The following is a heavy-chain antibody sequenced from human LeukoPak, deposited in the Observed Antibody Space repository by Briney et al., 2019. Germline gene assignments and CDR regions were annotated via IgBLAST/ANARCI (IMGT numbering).Heavy chain of an antibody. CDR2: ISSTSSTM. Sequence: PGGSLRLSCAASGFXFSSYSMNWVRQAPGKGREWVSYISSTSSTMYYAGSVKGRFTISRDNAKNSLYLQMSSLRDEDTAVYYCAATVTTESDYWGQGTLVTVSS. CDR3: AATVTTESDY. CDR1: GFXFSSYS. V-gene: IGHV3-48*02. J-gene: IGHJ4*02. D-gene: IGHD4-17*01.